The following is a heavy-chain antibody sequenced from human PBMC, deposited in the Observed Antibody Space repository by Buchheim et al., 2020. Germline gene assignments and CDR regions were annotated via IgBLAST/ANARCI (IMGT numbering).Heavy chain of an antibody. CDR1: GFTFSSYG. CDR3: ASNPYYDFWSGYYDY. J-gene: IGHJ4*02. D-gene: IGHD3-3*01. Sequence: QVQLVESGGGVVQPGRSLRLSCAASGFTFSSYGMHWVRQAPGKGLEWVAVIWYDGSNKYYADSVKGRFTISRDNSKNTLYLQMNSLRAEDTAVYYCASNPYYDFWSGYYDYWGQGTL. CDR2: IWYDGSNK. V-gene: IGHV3-33*01.